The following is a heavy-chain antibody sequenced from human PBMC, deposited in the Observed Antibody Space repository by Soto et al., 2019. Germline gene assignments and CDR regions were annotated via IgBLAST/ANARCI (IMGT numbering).Heavy chain of an antibody. CDR3: ARDHYDFWSGYSYGMDV. D-gene: IGHD3-3*01. J-gene: IGHJ6*02. CDR1: GFTFSSYW. V-gene: IGHV3-74*01. CDR2: INSDGSST. Sequence: GGSLRLSCAASGFTFSSYWMHWVRQAPGKGLVWVSRINSDGSSTSYADSVKGRVTISRDNAKNTLYLQMNSLRAEDTAVYYCARDHYDFWSGYSYGMDVWGQGTTVTVSS.